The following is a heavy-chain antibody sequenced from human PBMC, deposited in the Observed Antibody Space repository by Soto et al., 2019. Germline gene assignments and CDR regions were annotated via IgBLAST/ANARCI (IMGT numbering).Heavy chain of an antibody. CDR3: ARDLGYCSGGRCHVFDY. J-gene: IGHJ4*02. Sequence: SVKVSCKASGGTFSSYAISWVRQAPGQGLEWMGGIIPIFGTANYAQKFQGRVTITADESTSTAYMELSSLRSEDTAVYYCARDLGYCSGGRCHVFDYWGQGNLVTVSS. V-gene: IGHV1-69*13. CDR1: GGTFSSYA. D-gene: IGHD2-15*01. CDR2: IIPIFGTA.